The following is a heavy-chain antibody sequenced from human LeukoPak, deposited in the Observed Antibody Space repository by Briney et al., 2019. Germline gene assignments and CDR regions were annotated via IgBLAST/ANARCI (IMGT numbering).Heavy chain of an antibody. J-gene: IGHJ4*02. CDR1: GGSISTYY. Sequence: ASQTLSLTCTVPGGSISTYYWSWIRQPPGKGLEWIGYIYYSGSTNYNPSLRSRVTISVDTSKNQFSLKLNSVTAADTAVYYCARVIPSGYHNDYWGQGTLVTVSS. V-gene: IGHV4-59*08. D-gene: IGHD3-22*01. CDR2: IYYSGST. CDR3: ARVIPSGYHNDY.